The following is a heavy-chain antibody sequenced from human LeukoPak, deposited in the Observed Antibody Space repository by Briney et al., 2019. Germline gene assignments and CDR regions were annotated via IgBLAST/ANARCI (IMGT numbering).Heavy chain of an antibody. D-gene: IGHD3-22*01. V-gene: IGHV1-2*02. CDR1: GYTFTGCY. J-gene: IGHJ4*02. Sequence: GASVKVSCKASGYTFTGCYMHWVRQAPGQGLEWMGWINPNSGGTNYAQKLQGRVTMTRDTSISTAYMELSRLRSDDTAVYYCARLDSSGYYFGSFFDYWGQGTLVTVSS. CDR2: INPNSGGT. CDR3: ARLDSSGYYFGSFFDY.